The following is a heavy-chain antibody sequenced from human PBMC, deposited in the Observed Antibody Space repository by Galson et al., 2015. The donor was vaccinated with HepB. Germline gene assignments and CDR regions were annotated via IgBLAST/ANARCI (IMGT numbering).Heavy chain of an antibody. CDR1: GSIFTSYG. CDR3: ARAAPRGNWNYHYFDY. V-gene: IGHV1-18*01. D-gene: IGHD1-7*01. J-gene: IGHJ4*02. Sequence: SVTVSCKASGSIFTSYGINWVRQAPGQGLEWMGWISASQGNTNYAQKFQGRVTMTTDTSTSTAYMELRSLTSDDTAVYYCARAAPRGNWNYHYFDYWGQGTLVTVSS. CDR2: ISASQGNT.